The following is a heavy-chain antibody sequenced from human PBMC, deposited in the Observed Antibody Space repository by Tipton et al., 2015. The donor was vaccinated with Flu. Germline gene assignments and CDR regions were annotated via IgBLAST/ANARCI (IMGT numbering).Heavy chain of an antibody. V-gene: IGHV1-18*04. CDR2: ISAYNGNT. CDR1: GYTFTGYG. CDR3: ARASSYSSSCNY. D-gene: IGHD6-13*01. Sequence: QSGAEVKKPGASVKVSCKASGYTFTGYGISWVRQAPGQGLEWMGWISAYNGNTNYAQKFQGRVTITADESTSTAYMELSSLRSEDTAVYYCARASSYSSSCNYWGQGTLVTVSS. J-gene: IGHJ4*02.